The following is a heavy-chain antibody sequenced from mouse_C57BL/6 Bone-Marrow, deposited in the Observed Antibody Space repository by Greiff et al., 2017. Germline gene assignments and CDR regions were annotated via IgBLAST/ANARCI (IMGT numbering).Heavy chain of an antibody. CDR3: ASSSLYYYAMDY. CDR2: IDPSDSYT. D-gene: IGHD1-1*01. Sequence: QVQLQQPGAELVKPGASVKLSCKASGYTFTSYWMQWVKQRPGQGLEWIGEIDPSDSYTNYTQKFKGKATLTVDTSSSTAYMQLSSLTSEDSAVYYCASSSLYYYAMDYWGQGTSVTVSS. J-gene: IGHJ4*01. V-gene: IGHV1-50*01. CDR1: GYTFTSYW.